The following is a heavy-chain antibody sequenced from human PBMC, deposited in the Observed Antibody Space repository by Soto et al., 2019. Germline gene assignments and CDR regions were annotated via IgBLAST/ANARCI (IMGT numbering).Heavy chain of an antibody. Sequence: GSLRRSCSASGFTFSNYAIHWVRQAPGKGLEYVSAISSDGGSTYYADSVKGRFTISRDNSKNTLYLQMSSLRLDDTAVYCCVKPPGYYYDSHVYYSVWGQGILVTVSS. J-gene: IGHJ4*02. CDR1: GFTFSNYA. D-gene: IGHD3-22*01. CDR2: ISSDGGST. V-gene: IGHV3-64D*06. CDR3: VKPPGYYYDSHVYYSV.